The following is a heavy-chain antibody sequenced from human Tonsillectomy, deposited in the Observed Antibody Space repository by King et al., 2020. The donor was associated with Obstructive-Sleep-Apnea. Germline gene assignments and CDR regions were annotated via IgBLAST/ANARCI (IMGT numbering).Heavy chain of an antibody. CDR3: ARGGHYDFWSGYYTGTYYYGMDV. J-gene: IGHJ6*02. Sequence: VQLVESGGGLVKPGGSLRLSCAASGFTFSDYYMSWIRQAPGKGLEWVSYISSSSSYTNYADSVKGRLTISRDNAKNSLYLQMNSLRAEDTAVYYCARGGHYDFWSGYYTGTYYYGMDVWGQGTTVTVSS. CDR1: GFTFSDYY. D-gene: IGHD3-3*01. V-gene: IGHV3-11*06. CDR2: ISSSSSYT.